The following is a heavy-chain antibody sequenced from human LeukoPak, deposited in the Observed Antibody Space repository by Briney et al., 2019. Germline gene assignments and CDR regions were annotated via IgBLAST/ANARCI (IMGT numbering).Heavy chain of an antibody. CDR2: INHSGST. J-gene: IGHJ6*03. V-gene: IGHV4-34*01. Sequence: SETLSLTCAVYGGSFSGYYWSWIRQPPGKGLEWIGEINHSGSTNYNPSPKSRVTISVDTSKNQFSLKLSSVTAADTAVYYCARGGSSWYGAVYYYYYMDVWGKGTTVTVSS. CDR3: ARGGSSWYGAVYYYYYMDV. D-gene: IGHD6-13*01. CDR1: GGSFSGYY.